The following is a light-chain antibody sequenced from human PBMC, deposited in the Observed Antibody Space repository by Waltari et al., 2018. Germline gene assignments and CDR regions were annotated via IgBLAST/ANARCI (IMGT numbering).Light chain of an antibody. CDR3: QQRSNWLYT. Sequence: DIVLTQSPATLSLSPGERATLSCRASQSVSSYLAWYQQKPGQAPRLLIYDASNRATGIPARFSGSWSGTDFTLTISSLEPEDFAVYYCQQRSNWLYTFGQGTKLEIK. CDR2: DAS. J-gene: IGKJ2*01. V-gene: IGKV3-11*01. CDR1: QSVSSY.